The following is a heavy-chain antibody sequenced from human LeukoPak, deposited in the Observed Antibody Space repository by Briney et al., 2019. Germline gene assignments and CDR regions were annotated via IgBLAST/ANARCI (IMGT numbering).Heavy chain of an antibody. CDR3: ARSGDGNWFDP. V-gene: IGHV1-18*04. CDR1: GYTFSTFG. CDR2: ISAYDGHT. J-gene: IGHJ5*02. D-gene: IGHD2-21*02. Sequence: ASVKVSCKASGYTFSTFGVGWVRQAPAQGLQWMGWISAYDGHTNYAQNLQGRLTLTTDTSTNTAYMELRSLRSDDTAIYYCARSGDGNWFDPWGQGTLVTVSS.